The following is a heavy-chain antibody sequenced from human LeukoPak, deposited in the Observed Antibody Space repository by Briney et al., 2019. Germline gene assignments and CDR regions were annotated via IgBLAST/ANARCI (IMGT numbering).Heavy chain of an antibody. CDR1: GFTLSSYA. J-gene: IGHJ6*02. D-gene: IGHD3-10*01. Sequence: PGGSLRLSCAASGFTLSSYAMSWVRQAPGKGLEWVSAISGSGGSTYYADSVKGRFTISRDNSKNTLYLQMNSLRAEDTAVYYCARDRIVISIGEKYYGMDVWGQGTTVTVSS. CDR3: ARDRIVISIGEKYYGMDV. V-gene: IGHV3-23*01. CDR2: ISGSGGST.